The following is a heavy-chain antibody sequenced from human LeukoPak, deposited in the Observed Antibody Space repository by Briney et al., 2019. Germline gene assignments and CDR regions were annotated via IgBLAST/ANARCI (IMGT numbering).Heavy chain of an antibody. D-gene: IGHD2-2*01. CDR1: GFPFSSYA. CDR2: ISGSGGST. V-gene: IGHV3-23*01. Sequence: GGSLRLSCAASGFPFSSYAMSWVRQAPGKGLEWVSAISGSGGSTYYADSVKGRFTISRDNSKNTLYLQMNSLRAEDTAVYYCAKDDQLQDYFDYRGQGTLVTVSS. J-gene: IGHJ4*02. CDR3: AKDDQLQDYFDY.